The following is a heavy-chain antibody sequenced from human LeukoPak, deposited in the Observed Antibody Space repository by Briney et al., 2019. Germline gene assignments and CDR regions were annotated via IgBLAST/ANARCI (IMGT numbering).Heavy chain of an antibody. CDR2: ISSSSSYI. V-gene: IGHV3-21*06. CDR1: GFSFSSYT. CDR3: ATEGRAAAGTHFDY. D-gene: IGHD6-13*01. Sequence: GGSLRLSCAASGFSFSSYTMNWVRQAPGKGLEWVSSISSSSSYIYYADSVKGRFTISRDNARNSLYLQMNSLRAEGTAVYYCATEGRAAAGTHFDYWGQGTLVTVSS. J-gene: IGHJ4*02.